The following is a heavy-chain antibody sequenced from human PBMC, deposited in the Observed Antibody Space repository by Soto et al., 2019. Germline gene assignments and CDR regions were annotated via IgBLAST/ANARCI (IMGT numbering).Heavy chain of an antibody. D-gene: IGHD2-2*01. J-gene: IGHJ6*02. CDR2: INHSGST. V-gene: IGHV4-34*01. Sequence: SETLSLTCAVYGGSFSGYYWSWIRQPPGKGLEWIGEINHSGSTNYNPSLKSRVTISVDTSKNQFSLKLGSVTAADTAVYYCARAGGSDIVVVPAAKRPDYYYYGMDVWGQGTTVTVSS. CDR1: GGSFSGYY. CDR3: ARAGGSDIVVVPAAKRPDYYYYGMDV.